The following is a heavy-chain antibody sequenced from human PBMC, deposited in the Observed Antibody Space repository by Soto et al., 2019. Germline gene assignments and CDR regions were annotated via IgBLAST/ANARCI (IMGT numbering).Heavy chain of an antibody. CDR1: GGSIYSRGYY. CDR2: IDYNGVT. J-gene: IGHJ4*02. Sequence: SETLSLTCTVSGGSIYSRGYYWGWIRHPPGRGLESIGKIDYNGVTYSNPSLKSRVTISRDTSKNQFSLKLTSVTAADTALYYCGKVLVGATGHTDSDSWGPGTLVTVSS. D-gene: IGHD2-15*01. CDR3: GKVLVGATGHTDSDS. V-gene: IGHV4-39*01.